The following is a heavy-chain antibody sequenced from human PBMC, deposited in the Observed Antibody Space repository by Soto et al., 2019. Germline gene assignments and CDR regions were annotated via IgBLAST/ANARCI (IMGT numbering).Heavy chain of an antibody. D-gene: IGHD6-19*01. CDR2: IWSSGST. CDR1: GVSLSNSY. J-gene: IGHJ4*02. Sequence: QVQLQESGPGLVKPSETMSLTCTVSGVSLSNSYCSWARQPPGKGLEWIGHIWSSGSTNYNPSLRGRFTLSVETSKNQVSLKLSSVTATDTAVYYCAKGGGSYTTGWYNDYWGQGTLVTVSS. CDR3: AKGGGSYTTGWYNDY. V-gene: IGHV4-4*08.